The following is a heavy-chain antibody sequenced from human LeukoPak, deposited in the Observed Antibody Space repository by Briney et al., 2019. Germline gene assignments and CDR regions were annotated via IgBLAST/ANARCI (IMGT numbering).Heavy chain of an antibody. CDR1: GSTFSSYS. D-gene: IGHD1-1*01. V-gene: IGHV3-21*01. Sequence: GGSLRLSCAASGSTFSSYSMNWVRQAPGKGLEWVSSISSSSSYIYYADSVKGRFTISRDNAKNSLYLQMNSLRAEDTAVYYCARVNWDAFDIWGQGTMVTVSS. J-gene: IGHJ3*02. CDR2: ISSSSSYI. CDR3: ARVNWDAFDI.